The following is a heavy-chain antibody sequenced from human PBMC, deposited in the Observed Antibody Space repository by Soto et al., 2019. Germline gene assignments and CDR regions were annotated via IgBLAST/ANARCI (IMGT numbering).Heavy chain of an antibody. CDR2: IRKKANSYTT. V-gene: IGHV3-72*01. J-gene: IGHJ6*02. CDR1: GFTFSDHY. CDR3: TRRRKVGGMDV. Sequence: EVQLVESGGGLVQPGGSLRLSCAASGFTFSDHYMDWVRQAPGKGLEWVGRIRKKANSYTTEYAASVKGRFTISRDDSKNSLYLQMNSLKIEDTAVYYCTRRRKVGGMDVWGQGTTVTVSS.